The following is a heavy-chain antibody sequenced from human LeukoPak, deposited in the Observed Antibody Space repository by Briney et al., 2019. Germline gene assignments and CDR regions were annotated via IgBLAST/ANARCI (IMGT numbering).Heavy chain of an antibody. CDR2: ISSSSSTI. D-gene: IGHD4-17*01. CDR3: ASLYGEILDY. CDR1: GFTFSNYN. Sequence: GGSLRLSCAASGFTFSNYNMSWVRLAPGKGLEWVSYISSSSSTIYYADSVKGRFTISRDNAKNSLYLQMNSLRAEDTAVYYCASLYGEILDYWGQGTLVTVSS. V-gene: IGHV3-48*01. J-gene: IGHJ4*02.